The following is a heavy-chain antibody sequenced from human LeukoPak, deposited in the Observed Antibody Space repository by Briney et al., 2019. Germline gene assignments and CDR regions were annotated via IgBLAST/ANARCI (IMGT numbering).Heavy chain of an antibody. CDR2: IYYTGKI. CDR1: GGSINSHY. Sequence: KPSETLSLTCAVSGGSINSHYWGWIGQPPGKGLQWIGDIYYTGKINYNPSLKRRVTITLDTSNDHLSLNLTSVLAADTAIYYCLIRDTGWNYFAYWGQRILVTVSS. CDR3: LIRDTGWNYFAY. D-gene: IGHD6-19*01. V-gene: IGHV4-59*08. J-gene: IGHJ4*02.